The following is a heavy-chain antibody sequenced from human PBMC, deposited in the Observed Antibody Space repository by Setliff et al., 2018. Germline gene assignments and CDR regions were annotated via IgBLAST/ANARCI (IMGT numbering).Heavy chain of an antibody. CDR3: ARSPSSGAYWNPRPFYSDY. Sequence: PSETLSLTCTVSGGSINNYYWSWIRQSPGKGLEWIGYIDTSGSTDYNPSLKSRVTISVDTSKNQFSLRLNSVTAADTALYYCARSPSSGAYWNPRPFYSDYWARGTLVTVSS. J-gene: IGHJ4*02. CDR2: IDTSGST. D-gene: IGHD1-26*01. CDR1: GGSINNYY. V-gene: IGHV4-4*08.